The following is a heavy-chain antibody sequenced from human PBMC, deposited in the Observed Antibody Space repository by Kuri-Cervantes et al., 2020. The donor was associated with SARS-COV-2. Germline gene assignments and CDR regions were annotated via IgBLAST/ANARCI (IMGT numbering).Heavy chain of an antibody. D-gene: IGHD6-6*01. V-gene: IGHV1-2*02. CDR1: GYTFTGYY. J-gene: IGHJ4*02. CDR2: INPNSGGT. CDR3: TRDGGIAARSDY. Sequence: ASVKVSCKASGYTFTGYYIHWVRQAPGQGLEWMGWINPNSGGTNYAQKFRGRVTVTSDTSISTAYMELSGLRSDDTAVYYCTRDGGIAARSDYWGQGTLVTVSS.